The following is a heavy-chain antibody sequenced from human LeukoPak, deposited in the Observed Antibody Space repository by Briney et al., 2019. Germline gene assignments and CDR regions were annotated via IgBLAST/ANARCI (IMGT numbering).Heavy chain of an antibody. CDR3: ARVRDGYNENAHDY. Sequence: IPSETLSLTCTVSGGSISSSSYYWGWIRQPPGKGLEWIGSIYYSGSTYYNPSLKSRVTISVDTSKNQFSLKLSSVTAADTAVYYCARVRDGYNENAHDYWGQGTLVTVSS. CDR1: GGSISSSSYY. D-gene: IGHD5-24*01. J-gene: IGHJ4*02. V-gene: IGHV4-39*07. CDR2: IYYSGST.